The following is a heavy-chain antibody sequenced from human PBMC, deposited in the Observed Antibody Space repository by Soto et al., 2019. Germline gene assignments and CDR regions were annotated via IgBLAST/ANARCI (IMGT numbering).Heavy chain of an antibody. CDR2: IYYSGST. D-gene: IGHD3-22*01. Sequence: PSETLSLTCTVSGGSISSGGYYWSWIRQHPGKGLEWIGYIYYSGSTYYNPSLKSRVTISVDTSKNQFSLKLSSVTAADTAVYYCARDLLLGPGRWFDPWGQGTLVTVS. J-gene: IGHJ5*02. CDR3: ARDLLLGPGRWFDP. V-gene: IGHV4-31*03. CDR1: GGSISSGGYY.